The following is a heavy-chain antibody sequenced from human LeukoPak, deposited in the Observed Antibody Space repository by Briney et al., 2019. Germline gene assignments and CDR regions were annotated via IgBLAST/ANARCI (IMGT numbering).Heavy chain of an antibody. CDR1: GYSFSTYW. CDR2: IYPGDSDI. Sequence: GESLKISCKASGYSFSTYWIGWLRQMPGKGLEYIGIIYPGDSDIRYSPSFQGQVTISADKSISTAYLQWSSLKASDTATHYCARQVATSGTTYWFDPWGQGTLVTVSS. CDR3: ARQVATSGTTYWFDP. V-gene: IGHV5-51*01. D-gene: IGHD1-1*01. J-gene: IGHJ5*02.